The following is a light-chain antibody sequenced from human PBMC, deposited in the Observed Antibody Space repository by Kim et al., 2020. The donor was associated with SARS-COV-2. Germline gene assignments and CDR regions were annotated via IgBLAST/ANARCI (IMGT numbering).Light chain of an antibody. CDR2: GAS. Sequence: VSPGERVTLSCRASQSVSSNLAWYQQKPGQAPRLLIYGASTRATGIPARFSGSGSGTEFTLTISSLQSEDFEVYYCQQYNNWPITFGQGTRLEIK. J-gene: IGKJ5*01. CDR3: QQYNNWPIT. CDR1: QSVSSN. V-gene: IGKV3-15*01.